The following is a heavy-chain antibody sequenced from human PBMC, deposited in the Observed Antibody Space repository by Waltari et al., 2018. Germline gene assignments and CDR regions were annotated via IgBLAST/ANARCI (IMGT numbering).Heavy chain of an antibody. CDR1: GGSFSGYY. D-gene: IGHD3-22*01. V-gene: IGHV4-34*01. Sequence: QVQLQQWGAGLLKPSETLSLTCAVYGGSFSGYYWSWIRQPPGKGLEWIGEINHSGSTNYTPSPKSRVTISVDTSKNQFSLKLSSVTAADTAVYYCARGRGYDSSGLPRRSYWGQGTLVTVSS. CDR2: INHSGST. J-gene: IGHJ4*02. CDR3: ARGRGYDSSGLPRRSY.